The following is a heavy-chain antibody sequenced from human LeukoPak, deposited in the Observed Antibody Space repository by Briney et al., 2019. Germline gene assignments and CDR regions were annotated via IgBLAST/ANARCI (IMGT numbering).Heavy chain of an antibody. V-gene: IGHV4-38-2*02. D-gene: IGHD5-12*01. Sequence: PSETLSLTCIVSGFSISSGYFWGWIRQTPRKGLEWIGNIYQTGSTYYNPSLKSRVTLSVDTSKNQFSLRLTSVTAADTAVYYCARVGSGYDWDYWGQGTLVTVSS. CDR2: IYQTGST. J-gene: IGHJ4*02. CDR3: ARVGSGYDWDY. CDR1: GFSISSGYF.